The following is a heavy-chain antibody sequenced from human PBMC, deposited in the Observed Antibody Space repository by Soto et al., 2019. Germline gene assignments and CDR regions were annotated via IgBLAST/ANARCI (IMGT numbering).Heavy chain of an antibody. CDR1: GFSVSSNY. CDR2: IYSGGTT. J-gene: IGHJ4*02. CDR3: ARRYIVGVTGDY. D-gene: IGHD1-26*01. V-gene: IGHV3-53*02. Sequence: EVQLVETGGGMIQPGGSLRLSCAVSGFSVSSNYMSWVRQAPGKGLEWVSLIYSGGTTSYADSVKGRFIISRDSSKNTLFLQMNSLRVKDPTVYYCARRYIVGVTGDYWGQGTLVTVSS.